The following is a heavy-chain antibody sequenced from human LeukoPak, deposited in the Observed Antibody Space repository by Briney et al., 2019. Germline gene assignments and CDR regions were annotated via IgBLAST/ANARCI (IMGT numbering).Heavy chain of an antibody. V-gene: IGHV3-11*04. D-gene: IGHD5-12*01. CDR3: ARPGPRWWDIVATTPHYYYYMDV. Sequence: KPGGSLRLSCAASGFTFSDYYMSWIRQAPAKGLEWVSYISSSGSTIYYADSVKGRFTISRDNAKNSLYLQMNSLRAEDTAVYYCARPGPRWWDIVATTPHYYYYMDVWGKGTTVTVSS. J-gene: IGHJ6*03. CDR1: GFTFSDYY. CDR2: ISSSGSTI.